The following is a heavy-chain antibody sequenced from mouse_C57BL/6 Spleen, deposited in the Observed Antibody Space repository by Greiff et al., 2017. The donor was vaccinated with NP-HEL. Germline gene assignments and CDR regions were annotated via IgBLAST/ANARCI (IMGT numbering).Heavy chain of an antibody. Sequence: QVQLKQSGAELMKPGASVKLSCKATGYTFTGYWIEWVKQRPGHGLEWIGEILPGSGSTNYNEKFKGKATFTADTSSNTAYMQLSSLTTEDSAIYYCARKGIYYDYDVSAMDYWGQGTSVTVSS. CDR1: GYTFTGYW. V-gene: IGHV1-9*01. D-gene: IGHD2-4*01. CDR3: ARKGIYYDYDVSAMDY. CDR2: ILPGSGST. J-gene: IGHJ4*01.